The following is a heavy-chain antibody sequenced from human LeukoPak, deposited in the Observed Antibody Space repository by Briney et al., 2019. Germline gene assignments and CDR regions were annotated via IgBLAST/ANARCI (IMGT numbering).Heavy chain of an antibody. J-gene: IGHJ4*02. CDR1: GGSISSYY. CDR2: IYYSGST. D-gene: IGHD1-26*01. Sequence: SETLSLTCTVSGGSISSYYWSWIRQPPGKGLEWIGYIYYSGSTNYNPSLKSRVTISVDMSKNQFSLKVNSVTAADTAVYYCARSTNSGSYYGFDYWGQGTLVTVSS. CDR3: ARSTNSGSYYGFDY. V-gene: IGHV4-59*01.